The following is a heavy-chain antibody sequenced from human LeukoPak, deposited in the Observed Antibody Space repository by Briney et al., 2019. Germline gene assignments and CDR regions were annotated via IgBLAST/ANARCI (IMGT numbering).Heavy chain of an antibody. CDR1: GYTFTGYY. J-gene: IGHJ4*02. CDR2: MNPNSGNT. CDR3: ASGRS. Sequence: ASVKVSCEASGYTFTGYYMHWVRQAPGQGLEWMGWMNPNSGNTGYAQKFQGRVTITRNTSISTAYMELSSLRFEDTAVYYCASGRSWGQGTLVTVSS. V-gene: IGHV1-8*03.